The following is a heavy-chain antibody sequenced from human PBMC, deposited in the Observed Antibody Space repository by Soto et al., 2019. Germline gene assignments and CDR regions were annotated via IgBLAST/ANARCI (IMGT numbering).Heavy chain of an antibody. D-gene: IGHD2-2*01. V-gene: IGHV3-23*01. CDR2: TSGSGGNT. Sequence: GGSLRLSCAASGFTFSSYAMTWVRQAPGKGLEWVSVTSGSGGNTYYADSVKGRFTISRDNSKNTLYLQMNSLRAEDTAVYYCAKPTLYCSSTSCYDYWGQGTLVTVSS. J-gene: IGHJ4*02. CDR1: GFTFSSYA. CDR3: AKPTLYCSSTSCYDY.